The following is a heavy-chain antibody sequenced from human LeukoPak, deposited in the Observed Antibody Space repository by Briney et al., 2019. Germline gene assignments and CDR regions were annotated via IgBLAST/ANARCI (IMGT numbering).Heavy chain of an antibody. CDR1: GGSISSYY. V-gene: IGHV4-59*01. Sequence: SETLSLTCTVSGGSISSYYWSWIPQPPGKGLEWIGYISYSGSTNYNPSLKSRVTISVDTSKNQFSLKLSSVTAADTAVYYCAIYVWGSYPTFEDYWGQGTLVTVSS. CDR2: ISYSGST. J-gene: IGHJ4*02. D-gene: IGHD3-16*02. CDR3: AIYVWGSYPTFEDY.